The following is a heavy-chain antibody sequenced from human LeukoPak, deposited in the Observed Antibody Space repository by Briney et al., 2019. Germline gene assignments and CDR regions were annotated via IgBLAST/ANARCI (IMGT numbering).Heavy chain of an antibody. Sequence: GASVKVSCKASGYTFTSYDINWVRQAPGQGLEWMGWMNPNSGNTGYAQKFQGRVTMTRNTSISTAYMELSSLRSEDTAVYYCARVFYDSSGYYLGNWGQGALVTVSS. V-gene: IGHV1-8*01. D-gene: IGHD3-22*01. CDR3: ARVFYDSSGYYLGN. CDR1: GYTFTSYD. J-gene: IGHJ4*02. CDR2: MNPNSGNT.